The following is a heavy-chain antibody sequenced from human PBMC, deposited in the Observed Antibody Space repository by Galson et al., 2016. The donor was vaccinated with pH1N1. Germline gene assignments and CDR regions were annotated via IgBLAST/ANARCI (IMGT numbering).Heavy chain of an antibody. CDR1: GFTFSSHW. CDR3: VRETTISGVIMDFDS. V-gene: IGHV3-74*01. Sequence: LRLSCAVSGFTFSSHWMHWVRQAPGKGLVWVSRIRGDGGSISYADSVKGRFTISRDNAKNTLYLQMNSLRAEDTAVYYCVRETTISGVIMDFDSWGQGTQVTVSS. J-gene: IGHJ4*02. CDR2: IRGDGGSI. D-gene: IGHD3-3*01.